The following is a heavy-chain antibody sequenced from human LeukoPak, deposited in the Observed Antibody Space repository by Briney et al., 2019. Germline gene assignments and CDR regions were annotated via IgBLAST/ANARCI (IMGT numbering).Heavy chain of an antibody. D-gene: IGHD3-3*01. CDR2: IKQDGSEK. CDR1: GFTFSSYW. CDR3: ARDRYYDFWSGYHP. Sequence: GGSLRLSCAASGFTFSSYWMSWVHQAPGKGLEWVANIKQDGSEKYYVDTVKGRFTISRDNAKNSLYLQMNSLRAEDTAVYYCARDRYYDFWSGYHPWGQGTLVTVSS. J-gene: IGHJ5*02. V-gene: IGHV3-7*01.